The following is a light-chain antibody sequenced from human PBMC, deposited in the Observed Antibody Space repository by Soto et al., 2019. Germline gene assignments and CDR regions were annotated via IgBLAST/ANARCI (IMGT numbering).Light chain of an antibody. J-gene: IGKJ2*01. CDR3: QQYNYWPPYT. CDR2: GAS. CDR1: QSVSSN. Sequence: EIVMTQSPSTLSVSAGERATLSCRASQSVSSNFAWYQQKPGQAPRLLIYGASTMVTGIPARFSGSGSGTEFTTTIISLQPDDFGVYYCQQYNYWPPYTFGQGTKVEIK. V-gene: IGKV3-15*01.